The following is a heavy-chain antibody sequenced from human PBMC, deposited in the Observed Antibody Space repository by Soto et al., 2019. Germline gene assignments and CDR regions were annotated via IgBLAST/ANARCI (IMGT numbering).Heavy chain of an antibody. CDR2: ISGSGGST. D-gene: IGHD3-3*01. J-gene: IGHJ6*02. CDR1: GFTFSSYA. V-gene: IGHV3-23*01. CDR3: AQTGYYDFWSGPKSYYYGMDV. Sequence: GESLRLSCAASGFTFSSYAMSWVRQAPGKGLEWVSAISGSGGSTYYADSVKGRFTISRDNSKNTLYLQMNSLRAEDTAVYYCAQTGYYDFWSGPKSYYYGMDVWGQGTTVTVSS.